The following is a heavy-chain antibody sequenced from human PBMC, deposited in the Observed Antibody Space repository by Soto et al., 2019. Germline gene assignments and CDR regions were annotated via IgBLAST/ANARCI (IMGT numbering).Heavy chain of an antibody. CDR1: GFTFSSYA. D-gene: IGHD3-22*01. V-gene: IGHV3-23*01. CDR2: ISGSGGST. Sequence: GGSLRLSCAASGFTFSSYAMSWVRQAPGKGLEWVSAISGSGGSTYYADSVKGRFTISRDNSKNTLYLQMNSLRAEDTAVYYCAKVPTYYYDSSGYSDSWGQETLVAVSS. J-gene: IGHJ5*01. CDR3: AKVPTYYYDSSGYSDS.